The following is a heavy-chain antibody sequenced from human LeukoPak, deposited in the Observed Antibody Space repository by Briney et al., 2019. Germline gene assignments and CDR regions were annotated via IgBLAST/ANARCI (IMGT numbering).Heavy chain of an antibody. D-gene: IGHD3-22*01. J-gene: IGHJ4*02. CDR3: AREPAYYYDSSGYYSYFDY. Sequence: GGSLRLSCAASGFTFSDYYMSWIRQAPGKGLEWVSYISSSGSTIYYADSVKGRFTISRDNAKNSLYLKMNSLRAEDTAVYYCAREPAYYYDSSGYYSYFDYWGQGTLVTVSS. CDR2: ISSSGSTI. V-gene: IGHV3-11*01. CDR1: GFTFSDYY.